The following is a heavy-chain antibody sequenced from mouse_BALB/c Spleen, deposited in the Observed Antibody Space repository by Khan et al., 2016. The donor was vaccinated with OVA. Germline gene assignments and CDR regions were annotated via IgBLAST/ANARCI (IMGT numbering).Heavy chain of an antibody. CDR3: ARQPYYHYNIMDY. V-gene: IGHV2-6-1*01. CDR2: IWSDGST. D-gene: IGHD2-4*01. Sequence: QVQLKQSGPGLVAPSQSLSITCTISGFSLTNYGVHWVRQPPGKGLEWLVVIWSDGSTTYNSALKSRLAISKDNSKSQVFLKVNSLQTDDTAKYFCARQPYYHYNIMDYWGQGTSVTVSS. CDR1: GFSLTNYG. J-gene: IGHJ4*01.